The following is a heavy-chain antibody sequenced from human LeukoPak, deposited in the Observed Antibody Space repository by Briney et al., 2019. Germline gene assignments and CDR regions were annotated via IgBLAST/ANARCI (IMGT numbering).Heavy chain of an antibody. V-gene: IGHV3-21*01. Sequence: GGSLRLSCAASGFTFSSYSMNWVRQAPGKGLEWVSSISSSSSYIYYADSVKGRFTISRDNAKNSLYLQMNSLRAEDTAVCYCARALSKLYCSGGSCFRFFDYWGQGTLVTVSS. J-gene: IGHJ4*02. D-gene: IGHD2-15*01. CDR1: GFTFSSYS. CDR3: ARALSKLYCSGGSCFRFFDY. CDR2: ISSSSSYI.